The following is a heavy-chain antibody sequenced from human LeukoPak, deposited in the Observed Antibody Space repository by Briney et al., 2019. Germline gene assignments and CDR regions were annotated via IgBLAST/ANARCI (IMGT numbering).Heavy chain of an antibody. V-gene: IGHV3-11*04. CDR1: GFTFTDYY. J-gene: IGHJ4*02. Sequence: GGSLRLSCSAFGFTFTDYYIAWIRQAPGKGPEWISYISTSGSTTWYASSVKGRFTISRDNAKDSVDLQLGSLRVEDTAVYYCARDFSGTTGPFDSWGRGTLVTVSS. CDR3: ARDFSGTTGPFDS. D-gene: IGHD1-14*01. CDR2: ISTSGSTT.